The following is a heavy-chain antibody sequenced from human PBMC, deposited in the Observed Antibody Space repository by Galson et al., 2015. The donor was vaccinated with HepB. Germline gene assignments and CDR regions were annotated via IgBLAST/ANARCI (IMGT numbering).Heavy chain of an antibody. CDR1: GGSISSYY. D-gene: IGHD5-24*01. Sequence: ETLSLTCTVSGGSISSYYWSWIRQPPGKGLEWIGYIYYSGSTNYNPSLKSRVTISVDTSKNQFSLKLSSVTAADTAVYYCARHWGGVEMATIDYFDYWGQGTLVTVSS. CDR3: ARHWGGVEMATIDYFDY. J-gene: IGHJ4*02. CDR2: IYYSGST. V-gene: IGHV4-59*08.